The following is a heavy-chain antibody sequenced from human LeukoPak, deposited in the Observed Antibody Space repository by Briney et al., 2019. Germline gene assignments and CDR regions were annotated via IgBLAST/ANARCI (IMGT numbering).Heavy chain of an antibody. CDR2: THYSGST. Sequence: SETLSLTCTVPGGCISSYYWSWLRQPPGKGLEYIGYTHYSGSTNYNPSLKSRVTISLDTSGNQFSLKLSSVTAADTAVYYCASGYCGGACQLGGVDMWGQGTMVTVSS. V-gene: IGHV4-59*01. D-gene: IGHD2-21*02. CDR1: GGCISSYY. J-gene: IGHJ3*02. CDR3: ASGYCGGACQLGGVDM.